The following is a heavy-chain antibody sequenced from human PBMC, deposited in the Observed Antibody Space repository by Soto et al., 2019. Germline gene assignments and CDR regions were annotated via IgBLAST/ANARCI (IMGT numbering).Heavy chain of an antibody. J-gene: IGHJ6*02. Sequence: GESLKISCKGSGYSFTSYWIGWVRQMPGKGLEWMGIIYPGDSDTRYSPSFQGQVTISAGKSISTAYLQWSSLKASDTAMYYCASTILSSGWIYGMDVWGQGTTVTVS. CDR2: IYPGDSDT. D-gene: IGHD6-19*01. V-gene: IGHV5-51*01. CDR1: GYSFTSYW. CDR3: ASTILSSGWIYGMDV.